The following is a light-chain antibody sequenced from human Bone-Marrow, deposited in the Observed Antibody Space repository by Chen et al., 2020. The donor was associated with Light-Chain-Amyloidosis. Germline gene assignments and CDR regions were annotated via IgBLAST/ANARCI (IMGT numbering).Light chain of an antibody. V-gene: IGLV3-25*03. CDR1: ALPDQY. CDR3: QSADSTGIYRV. J-gene: IGLJ3*02. CDR2: KDS. Sequence: YELTQPPSVSVSPGQTARITCSGDALPDQYAYWYQQKAGQAPVLVINKDSERPSGIPERVSGSSSGTTVTLTSSGVQAEDVAVYYCQSADSTGIYRVFGGGTKLTVL.